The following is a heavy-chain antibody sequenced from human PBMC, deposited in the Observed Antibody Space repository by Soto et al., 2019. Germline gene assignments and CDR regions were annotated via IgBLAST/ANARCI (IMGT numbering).Heavy chain of an antibody. J-gene: IGHJ4*02. CDR1: GFTFGSRA. CDR3: ARGSEDSYQGSRIFDF. Sequence: EVQLLVSGGDLVQPGGSLRLACVASGFTFGSRAMSWVRQAPGEGLEWVSTITDNGGDSKSADSVRGRFAISRDNSKNILYMQMNSLRAEDSAIYYCARGSEDSYQGSRIFDFWGRGTLVSVSS. D-gene: IGHD3-10*01. CDR2: ITDNGGDS. V-gene: IGHV3-23*01.